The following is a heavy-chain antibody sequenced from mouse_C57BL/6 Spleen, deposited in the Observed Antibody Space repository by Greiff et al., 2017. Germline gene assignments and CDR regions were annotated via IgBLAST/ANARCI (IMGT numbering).Heavy chain of an antibody. J-gene: IGHJ3*01. D-gene: IGHD1-1*01. CDR3: ARSYGSSLAWFAY. V-gene: IGHV1-50*01. CDR2: IDPSDSYT. Sequence: VQLQQSGAELVKPGASVKLSCKASGYTFTSYWMQWVKQRPGQGLEWIGEIDPSDSYTNYNQKFKGKATLTVDTSSSPAYMQLSSLTSEDSAVYYCARSYGSSLAWFAYWGQGTLVTVSA. CDR1: GYTFTSYW.